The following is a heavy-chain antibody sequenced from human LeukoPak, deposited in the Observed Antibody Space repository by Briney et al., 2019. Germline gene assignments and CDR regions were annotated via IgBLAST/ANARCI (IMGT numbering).Heavy chain of an antibody. V-gene: IGHV1-8*01. Sequence: ASVKVSCKASGYTFTSYDINWVRQATGQGLEWMGWMNPNSGNTGYAQKFQGRVTMTRNTSISTAYMELSSLRSEDTAVYYCARGLGLDRNYDFWSGYYWRNWFDPWGQGTLVTVSS. CDR2: MNPNSGNT. CDR1: GYTFTSYD. J-gene: IGHJ5*02. D-gene: IGHD3-3*01. CDR3: ARGLGLDRNYDFWSGYYWRNWFDP.